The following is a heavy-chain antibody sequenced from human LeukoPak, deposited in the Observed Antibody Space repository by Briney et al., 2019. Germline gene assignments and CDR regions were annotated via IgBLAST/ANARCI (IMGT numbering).Heavy chain of an antibody. D-gene: IGHD5-12*01. V-gene: IGHV3-33*01. CDR3: ARDHRYAFDN. CDR2: IWYDGSNK. J-gene: IGHJ4*01. Sequence: GGSLRLSCAASGFTFSTYGMHWVRQAPGEGLEWVAFIWYDGSNKNYADSVKGRFTISRDNSKNTLYLQMNSLRAEDTAVYYCARDHRYAFDNWGHGTLVTVSS. CDR1: GFTFSTYG.